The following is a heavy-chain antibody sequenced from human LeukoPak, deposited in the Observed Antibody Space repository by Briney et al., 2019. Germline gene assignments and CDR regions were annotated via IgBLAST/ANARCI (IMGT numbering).Heavy chain of an antibody. V-gene: IGHV7-4-1*02. Sequence: ASVKVSCKASGYTFTSYAMNWVRQAPGQGLEWMGWINTNTGNPTYAQGFTGRFVFSLDTSVSTAYLQISSLKAEDTAVYYCARVRRMLRGSSWGATGFDSWGQGTLVTVSS. CDR1: GYTFTSYA. J-gene: IGHJ5*01. D-gene: IGHD2-15*01. CDR3: ARVRRMLRGSSWGATGFDS. CDR2: INTNTGNP.